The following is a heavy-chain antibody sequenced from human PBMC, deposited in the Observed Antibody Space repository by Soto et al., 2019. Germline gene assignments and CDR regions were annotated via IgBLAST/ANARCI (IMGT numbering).Heavy chain of an antibody. CDR1: GFTFSGYW. V-gene: IGHV3-7*03. J-gene: IGHJ4*02. Sequence: GSLRLSCEASGFTFSGYWMSWVRQAPGKGLGWVADIKHDGSVQYYVDSVKGRFTISRDNAKKLLYLQMNGLRAEDTALYYCARATYSNAWYRFDLWGQGTLVT. CDR3: ARATYSNAWYRFDL. CDR2: IKHDGSVQ. D-gene: IGHD4-4*01.